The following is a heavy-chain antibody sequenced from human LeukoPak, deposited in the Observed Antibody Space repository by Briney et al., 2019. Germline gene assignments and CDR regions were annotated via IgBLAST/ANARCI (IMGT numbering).Heavy chain of an antibody. CDR3: ARAPAGCGGTCSFDY. J-gene: IGHJ4*02. Sequence: SETLSLTCTASGASMSNSFWSWIRQPAGKGLEWIGRIYSSGRTNYNPSLKSRVTLSIDTSNNQFSLKLTSVTAADTALYYCARAPAGCGGTCSFDYWGQGTLVTVSS. CDR1: GASMSNSF. CDR2: IYSSGRT. V-gene: IGHV4-4*07. D-gene: IGHD2-15*01.